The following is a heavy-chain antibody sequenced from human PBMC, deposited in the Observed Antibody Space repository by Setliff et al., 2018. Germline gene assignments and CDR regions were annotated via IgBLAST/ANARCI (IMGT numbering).Heavy chain of an antibody. Sequence: HPGGSLRLSCAASGFTVSSSYMSWVRQAPGKGLEWVSIIYGGGYTNHADSVKGRFTISRDNSKNTLYLQMNSLRAEDTAVYYCARDVQGGGHPENWGQGTLVTVSS. CDR3: ARDVQGGGHPEN. V-gene: IGHV3-53*01. J-gene: IGHJ4*02. D-gene: IGHD2-15*01. CDR1: GFTVSSSY. CDR2: IYGGGYT.